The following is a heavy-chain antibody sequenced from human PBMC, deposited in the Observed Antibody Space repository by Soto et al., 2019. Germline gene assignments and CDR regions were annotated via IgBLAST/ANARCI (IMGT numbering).Heavy chain of an antibody. CDR2: ISYDGSNK. Sequence: GGSLRLSCAASGFTFSSYAMHWVRQAPGKGLEWVAVISYDGSNKYYADSVKGRFTISRDNSKNTLYLQMNSLRAEDTAVYYCARASLSNYPGGDYYYGMDVWGQGTTVTVSS. CDR3: ARASLSNYPGGDYYYGMDV. J-gene: IGHJ6*02. D-gene: IGHD4-4*01. V-gene: IGHV3-30-3*01. CDR1: GFTFSSYA.